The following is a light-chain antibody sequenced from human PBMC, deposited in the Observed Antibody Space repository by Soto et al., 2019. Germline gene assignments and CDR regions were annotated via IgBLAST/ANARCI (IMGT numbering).Light chain of an antibody. J-gene: IGLJ1*01. V-gene: IGLV1-44*01. Sequence: QSVRTQPPSASGTPGQTVPTPCFGSSSNIGTSSVHWDKHPPGTAPKPLIYTNDQRPSGVPDRFSGSKSGTSASLAISGLQSEDEAEYYCAVWDDSLNGHVFGAGTKVTVL. CDR2: TND. CDR3: AVWDDSLNGHV. CDR1: SSNIGTSS.